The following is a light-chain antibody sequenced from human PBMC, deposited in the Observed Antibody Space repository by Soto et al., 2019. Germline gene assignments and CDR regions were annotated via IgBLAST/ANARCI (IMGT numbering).Light chain of an antibody. CDR3: QQYNSSPWT. CDR1: QSISTW. J-gene: IGKJ2*02. V-gene: IGKV1-5*03. Sequence: DIQLTQSPSTLSASVGDRVTITCRASQSISTWLVWYQQKPGKAPKLLIYKASSLESGVPSRFSGSGSGTEFTLTISSLQPDDFATFHCQQYNSSPWTFGQGTKLEIK. CDR2: KAS.